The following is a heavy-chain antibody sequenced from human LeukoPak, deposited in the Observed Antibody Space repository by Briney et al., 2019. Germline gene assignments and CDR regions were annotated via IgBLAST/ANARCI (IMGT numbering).Heavy chain of an antibody. D-gene: IGHD5-12*01. CDR3: ARAEGGYSGYDLSLFDY. Sequence: SETLSLTCSVSGGSINSYWWSWIRQPAGKGLEFIGRIYTTGMTNYNPALKSRVTISVDTSKNQFSLKLSSVTAADTAVYYCARAEGGYSGYDLSLFDYWGQGTLVTVSS. V-gene: IGHV4-4*07. CDR2: IYTTGMT. CDR1: GGSINSYW. J-gene: IGHJ4*02.